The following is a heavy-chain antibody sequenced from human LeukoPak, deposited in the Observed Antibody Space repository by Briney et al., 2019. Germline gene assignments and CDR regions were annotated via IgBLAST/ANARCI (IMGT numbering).Heavy chain of an antibody. CDR1: GFTLSSCT. CDR2: ISSSSSYI. V-gene: IGHV3-21*04. Sequence: GGSLSLSCAASGFTLSSCTMNWVRQAPGKGLEWVSSISSSSSYIYYADSVKGRFTISRDNAKNSLYLQMNSLRAEDTAVYYCARGGDCSSTSCPHYYFDYWGQGTLVTVSS. J-gene: IGHJ4*02. D-gene: IGHD2-2*01. CDR3: ARGGDCSSTSCPHYYFDY.